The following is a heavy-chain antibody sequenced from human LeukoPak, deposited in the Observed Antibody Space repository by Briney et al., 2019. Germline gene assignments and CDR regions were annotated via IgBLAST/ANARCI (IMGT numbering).Heavy chain of an antibody. CDR1: GFTFSSYE. Sequence: GGSLRLSCAASGFTFSSYEMNWVRQAPGKVLEWVSYISSSGSTIYYADSVKGRFTISRDNAKNSPYLQMNSLRAEDTAVYYCAELGITMIGGVWGKGTTVTISS. V-gene: IGHV3-48*03. CDR2: ISSSGSTI. J-gene: IGHJ6*04. D-gene: IGHD3-10*02. CDR3: AELGITMIGGV.